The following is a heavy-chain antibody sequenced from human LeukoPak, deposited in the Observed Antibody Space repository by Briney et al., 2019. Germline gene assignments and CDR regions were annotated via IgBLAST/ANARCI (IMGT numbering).Heavy chain of an antibody. J-gene: IGHJ4*02. Sequence: ASVKVSCKASGYTFTSYYMHWVRQAPGQGLEWMGIINPSGGSTSYAQKFQGRVTMTRDTSTSTVYMELSSPRSEDTAVYYCARDYDSSGYNNLYYFDYWGQGTLVTVSS. V-gene: IGHV1-46*01. CDR2: INPSGGST. D-gene: IGHD3-22*01. CDR1: GYTFTSYY. CDR3: ARDYDSSGYNNLYYFDY.